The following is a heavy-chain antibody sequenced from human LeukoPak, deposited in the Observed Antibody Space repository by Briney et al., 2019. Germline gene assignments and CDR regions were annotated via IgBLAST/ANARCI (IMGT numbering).Heavy chain of an antibody. J-gene: IGHJ3*02. V-gene: IGHV1-18*01. D-gene: IGHD6-13*01. CDR3: ARDSPEPGYSSSWYKVDAFDI. CDR1: GYTFTSYG. CDR2: ISAYNGNT. Sequence: ASVKVSCKASGYTFTSYGISWVRQAPGQGLEWMGWISAYNGNTNYAQKLQGRVTMTTDTSTGTAYMELRSLRSDDTAVYYCARDSPEPGYSSSWYKVDAFDIWGQGTMVTVSS.